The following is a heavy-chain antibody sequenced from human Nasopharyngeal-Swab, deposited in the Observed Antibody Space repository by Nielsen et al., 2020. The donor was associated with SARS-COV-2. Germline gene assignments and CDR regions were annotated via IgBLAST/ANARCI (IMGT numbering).Heavy chain of an antibody. CDR3: AKDTRSGLVRGVITDY. Sequence: WIRQPPGKGLEWVAVISYDGNNKYYADSVKGRFTISRDNSKNTLYLQMNSLRAEDTAVYYCAKDTRSGLVRGVITDYWGQGTLVTSPQ. V-gene: IGHV3-30*18. D-gene: IGHD3-10*01. CDR2: ISYDGNNK. J-gene: IGHJ4*02.